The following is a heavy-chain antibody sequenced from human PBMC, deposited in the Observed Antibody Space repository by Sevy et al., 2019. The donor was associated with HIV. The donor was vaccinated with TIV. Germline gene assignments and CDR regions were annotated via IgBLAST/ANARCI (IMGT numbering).Heavy chain of an antibody. V-gene: IGHV3-9*01. CDR3: ARAQGYCVVERCYGGSVNPFDF. CDR2: ISWNSGAL. Sequence: GGSLRLSCAGSGFTFGDYAMHWVRQVPGKGLEWVSRISWNSGALDHADSVRGRFTISRDNAKSSLYLQMNSLRLEDTALYYCARAQGYCVVERCYGGSVNPFDFWGQGTMVTVSS. D-gene: IGHD2-15*01. J-gene: IGHJ3*01. CDR1: GFTFGDYA.